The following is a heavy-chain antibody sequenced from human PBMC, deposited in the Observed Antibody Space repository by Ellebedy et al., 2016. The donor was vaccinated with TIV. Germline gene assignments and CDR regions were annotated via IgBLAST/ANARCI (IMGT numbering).Heavy chain of an antibody. V-gene: IGHV1-8*01. CDR1: GYTFTSYD. Sequence: AASVKVSCKASGYTFTSYDNNWVRHATGQGLEWMGWMNPNSGNTGYAQTFQGRVIMTRSTSMNTAYMELSSLRSEDTAVYYCVRDAKGGSGWFDPWGQGTLVTVSS. D-gene: IGHD1-26*01. J-gene: IGHJ5*02. CDR3: VRDAKGGSGWFDP. CDR2: MNPNSGNT.